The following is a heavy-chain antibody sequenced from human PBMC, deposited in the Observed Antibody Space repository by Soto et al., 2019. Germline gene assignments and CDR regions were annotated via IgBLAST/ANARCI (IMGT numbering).Heavy chain of an antibody. V-gene: IGHV3-53*01. CDR1: GFTVSSNY. CDR3: VRYNWNYFDY. Sequence: GGSLRLSCAASGFTVSSNYMSWVRQAPGKGLEWVSVIYSGGSTYYADSVKGRFTISRDNSKNTLYLEMNSLRAEGTGVYYCVRYNWNYFDYWGQGTLVTVSS. D-gene: IGHD1-20*01. CDR2: IYSGGST. J-gene: IGHJ4*02.